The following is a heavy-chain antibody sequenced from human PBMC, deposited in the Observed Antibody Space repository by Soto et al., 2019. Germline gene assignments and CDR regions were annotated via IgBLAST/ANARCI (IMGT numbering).Heavy chain of an antibody. D-gene: IGHD3-16*01. V-gene: IGHV1-69*02. CDR2: INSILGIS. Sequence: QVQLVQSGAEVKEPGSSVKVSCKASGGTFNSDTINWVRQAPGQGLEWMGSINSILGISNYAQKFQGRIAITADKSTNSGYMELSSLRSEDTAVYYCARGPVRGMGGGSWGQGTLVTVSS. J-gene: IGHJ4*02. CDR3: ARGPVRGMGGGS. CDR1: GGTFNSDT.